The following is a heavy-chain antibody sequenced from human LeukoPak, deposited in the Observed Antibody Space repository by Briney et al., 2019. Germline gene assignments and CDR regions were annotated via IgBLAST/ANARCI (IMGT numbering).Heavy chain of an antibody. Sequence: GVSLRLSCAASGFTFSSYSMNWVRQAPGKGLEWVSSISSSSSYIYYADSVKGRFTISRDNARNSLYLQMNSLRAEDTAVYYCARAGVAGTPFDYWGQGTLVTVSS. J-gene: IGHJ4*02. D-gene: IGHD6-19*01. CDR2: ISSSSSYI. CDR1: GFTFSSYS. CDR3: ARAGVAGTPFDY. V-gene: IGHV3-21*01.